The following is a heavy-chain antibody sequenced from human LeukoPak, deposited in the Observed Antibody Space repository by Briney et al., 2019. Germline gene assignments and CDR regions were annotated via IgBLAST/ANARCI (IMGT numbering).Heavy chain of an antibody. V-gene: IGHV4-4*09. CDR1: GGSISSYY. CDR2: IYTSGST. CDR3: ARDSRAPRGGYYYYMDV. Sequence: PSETLSLTCTVSGGSISSYYWSWIRQPPGKGLEWIGYIYTSGSTNYSPSLKSRVTISVDTSKNQFSLKLSSVTAADAAVYYCARDSRAPRGGYYYYMDVWGKGTTVTVSS. J-gene: IGHJ6*03. D-gene: IGHD6-25*01.